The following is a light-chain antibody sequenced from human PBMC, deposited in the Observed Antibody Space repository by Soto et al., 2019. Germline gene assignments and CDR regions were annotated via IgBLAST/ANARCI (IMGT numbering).Light chain of an antibody. Sequence: EIVMTQSPATLSVSPGERATLSCRASQSVSSNLAWYQQKPGQAPRLLIYGASTRATGIPARFSGSGSGTEFTLTISSLQSEDFAVYYCQQYKNWPPYTFGPGTKLEIK. CDR1: QSVSSN. J-gene: IGKJ2*01. V-gene: IGKV3-15*01. CDR2: GAS. CDR3: QQYKNWPPYT.